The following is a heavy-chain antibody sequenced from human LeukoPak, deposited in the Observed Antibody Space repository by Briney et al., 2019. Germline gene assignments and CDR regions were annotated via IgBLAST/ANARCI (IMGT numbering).Heavy chain of an antibody. CDR3: ARVGDWNDLVY. V-gene: IGHV4-59*01. Sequence: KPSETLSLTCTVSGGSISPYYWGWIRQTPGKGLEWIGYILYSGTTTNYNPSLKSRVTISVDTSKNQFSLKLSSVTAADTAVYYCARVGDWNDLVYWGQGTLVTVSS. CDR1: GGSISPYY. CDR2: ILYSGTTT. D-gene: IGHD1-1*01. J-gene: IGHJ4*02.